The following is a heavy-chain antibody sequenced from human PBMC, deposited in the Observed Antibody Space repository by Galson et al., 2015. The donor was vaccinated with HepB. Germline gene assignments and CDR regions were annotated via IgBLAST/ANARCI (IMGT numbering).Heavy chain of an antibody. V-gene: IGHV4-31*03. J-gene: IGHJ6*02. CDR2: IYYSGST. CDR1: GGSISSGGYY. D-gene: IGHD1-26*01. Sequence: LSLTCTVSGGSISSGGYYWSWIRQHPGKGLEWIGYIYYSGSTYYNPSLKSRVTISVDTSKNQFSLKLSSVTAADTAVYYCARFSGSPASPPPYYYYYGMDVWGQGTTVTVSS. CDR3: ARFSGSPASPPPYYYYYGMDV.